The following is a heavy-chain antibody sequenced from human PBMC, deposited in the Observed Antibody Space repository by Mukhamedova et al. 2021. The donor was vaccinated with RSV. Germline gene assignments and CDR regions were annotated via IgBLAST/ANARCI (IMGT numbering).Heavy chain of an antibody. CDR3: AKTLTYIVVGTDEWALDY. V-gene: IGHV3-30*18. CDR2: ISYDGSEE. Sequence: VRQAPGKGLEWVAVISYDGSEEYYADSVQGRFTISRDNSKNTLYLQMNSLTAEDAAVYYCAKTLTYIVVGTDEWALDYWGQGTLV. D-gene: IGHD3-22*01. J-gene: IGHJ4*02.